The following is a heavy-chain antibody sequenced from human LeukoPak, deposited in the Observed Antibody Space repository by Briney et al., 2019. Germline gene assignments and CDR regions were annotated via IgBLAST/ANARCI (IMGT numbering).Heavy chain of an antibody. CDR1: RFTFSGFA. J-gene: IGHJ5*02. CDR3: TWDSGTYNWFYP. CDR2: IDKKDKGYATAT. Sequence: PGGSLTLSCAAARFTFSGFAIGWVWQSSGKGLEWVGQIDKKDKGYATATAYAASVKGRFTISRDDSINTAYLHMQSLKPEDTALYYCTWDSGTYNWFYPWGQGTLVTVSS. V-gene: IGHV3-73*01. D-gene: IGHD1-26*01.